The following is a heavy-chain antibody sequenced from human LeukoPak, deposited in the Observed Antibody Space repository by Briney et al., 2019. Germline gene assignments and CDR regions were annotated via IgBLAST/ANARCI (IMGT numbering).Heavy chain of an antibody. CDR2: INHSGST. V-gene: IGHV4-34*01. CDR3: ARGPPLVVVPAAMRESDY. CDR1: GGSFSGYY. D-gene: IGHD2-2*01. J-gene: IGHJ4*02. Sequence: PSETLSLTCAVYGGSFSGYYWSWIRQPPGKGLEWIGEINHSGSTNYNPSLKSRVTISVDTSKNQFSLKLSSVTAADMAVYYCARGPPLVVVPAAMRESDYWGQGNLVTVSS.